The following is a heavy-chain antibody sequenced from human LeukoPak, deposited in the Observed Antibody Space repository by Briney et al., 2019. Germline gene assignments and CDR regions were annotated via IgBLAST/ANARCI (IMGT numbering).Heavy chain of an antibody. V-gene: IGHV1-18*01. Sequence: ASVKVSCKASGYTFTSYGISWVRQAPGQGLEWMGWISAYNGNTIYAQKFQGRVTMTEDTSTDTAYMELSSLRFEDTAVYYCTTEIFGVVMGGLAYDIWGQGTMVTVSS. CDR3: TTEIFGVVMGGLAYDI. CDR1: GYTFTSYG. D-gene: IGHD3-3*01. CDR2: ISAYNGNT. J-gene: IGHJ3*02.